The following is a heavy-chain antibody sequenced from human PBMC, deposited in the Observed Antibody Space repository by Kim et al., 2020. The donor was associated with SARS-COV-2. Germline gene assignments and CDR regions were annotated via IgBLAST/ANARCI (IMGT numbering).Heavy chain of an antibody. J-gene: IGHJ4*02. D-gene: IGHD5-18*01. V-gene: IGHV7-4-1*02. CDR1: GYTFTSYA. CDR2: INTNTGNT. CDR3: AREGPGVDTVMVFDY. Sequence: ASVKVSCKASGYTFTSYAMHWVRQAPGQGLEWMGWINTNTGNTTYAQSFTGRFVFSLDTSVSTAYLQISSLKAEDTAVYYCAREGPGVDTVMVFDYWGQRTLVTVS.